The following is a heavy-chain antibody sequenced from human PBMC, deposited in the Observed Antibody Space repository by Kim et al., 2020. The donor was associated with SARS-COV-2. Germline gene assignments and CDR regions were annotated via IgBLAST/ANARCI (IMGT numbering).Heavy chain of an antibody. CDR1: GYTFTSYG. D-gene: IGHD3-9*01. J-gene: IGHJ4*02. Sequence: ASVKVSCKASGYTFTSYGISWVRQAPGQGLEWMGWISAYNGNTNYAQKLQGRVTKPTDTSTSTAYMELRSLRSDDTAVYYCARDQNGILTGYYPNWGQGTLVTVSS. CDR3: ARDQNGILTGYYPN. V-gene: IGHV1-18*01. CDR2: ISAYNGNT.